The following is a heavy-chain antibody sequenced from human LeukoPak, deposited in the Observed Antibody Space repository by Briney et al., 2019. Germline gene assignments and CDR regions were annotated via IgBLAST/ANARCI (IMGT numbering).Heavy chain of an antibody. CDR3: ASEVGATTGY. D-gene: IGHD1-26*01. V-gene: IGHV3-33*01. CDR2: IWYDGSNK. J-gene: IGHJ4*02. CDR1: GFTFSSYG. Sequence: GGSLRLSCAASGFTFSSYGMHWVRQAPGKGLEWVAVIWYDGSNKYYADSVKGRFTISRDNSKNTLYLQMNSLRAEDTAVYYCASEVGATTGYWGQGTLVTVSS.